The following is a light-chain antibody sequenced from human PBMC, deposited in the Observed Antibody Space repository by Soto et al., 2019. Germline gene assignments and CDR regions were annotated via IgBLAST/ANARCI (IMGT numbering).Light chain of an antibody. V-gene: IGKV3-20*01. CDR2: DAS. CDR3: QPYASSPLP. J-gene: IGKJ4*01. Sequence: EIVLTQSPETLSLSPGERATLSCRSSKSVRSNYLAWYQQKPGQAPRFLIYDASSNATGIADRVSGSGSGTDFTITISRLEPEDFAVYYCQPYASSPLPFGGGTKVEIK. CDR1: KSVRSNY.